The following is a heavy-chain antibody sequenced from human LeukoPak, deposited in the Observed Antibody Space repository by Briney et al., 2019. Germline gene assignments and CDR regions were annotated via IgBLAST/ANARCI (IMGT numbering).Heavy chain of an antibody. V-gene: IGHV4-34*01. D-gene: IGHD4-17*01. Sequence: SETLSLTCAVYGGSFSAYYWSWIRQPPGKGLEWIGEINHSGSTSYNLSLKSRLTISADTSMNQFSLKLSSVTAADTAVYYCARGFNGDYSYSYYYYYMDVWGKGTTVSVSS. J-gene: IGHJ6*03. CDR1: GGSFSAYY. CDR3: ARGFNGDYSYSYYYYYMDV. CDR2: INHSGST.